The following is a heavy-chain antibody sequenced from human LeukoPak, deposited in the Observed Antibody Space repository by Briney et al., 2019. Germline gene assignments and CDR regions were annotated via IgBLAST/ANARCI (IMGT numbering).Heavy chain of an antibody. CDR1: GFTFDDYA. CDR2: ISWDGGST. D-gene: IGHD3-22*01. V-gene: IGHV3-43D*03. Sequence: GGSLRLSCAASGFTFDDYAMHWVRQAPGKGLEWVSLISWDGGSTYYADSVKGRFTISRDNSKNSLYLQMNSLRAEDTALYYCAKDSSYGSSGYPDYWGQGTLVTVSS. J-gene: IGHJ4*02. CDR3: AKDSSYGSSGYPDY.